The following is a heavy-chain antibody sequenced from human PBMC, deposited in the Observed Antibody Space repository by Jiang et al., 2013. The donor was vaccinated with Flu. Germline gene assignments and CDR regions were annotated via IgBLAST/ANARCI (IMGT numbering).Heavy chain of an antibody. V-gene: IGHV7-4-1*02. D-gene: IGHD6-19*01. CDR1: GYTFTSYA. CDR3: ARPGQWLVTDAFDI. CDR2: INTNTGNP. Sequence: SELKKPGASVKVSCKASGYTFTSYAMNWVRQAPGQGLEWMGWINTNTGNPTYAQGFTGRFVFSLDTSVSTAYLQISSLKAEDTAVYYCARPGQWLVTDAFDIWGQGTMVTVSS. J-gene: IGHJ3*02.